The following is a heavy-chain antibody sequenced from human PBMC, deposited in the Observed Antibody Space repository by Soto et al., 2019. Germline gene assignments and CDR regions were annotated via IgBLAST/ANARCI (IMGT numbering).Heavy chain of an antibody. J-gene: IGHJ3*02. CDR1: GYTFTGYY. CDR2: INPNSGGT. V-gene: IGHV1-2*02. Sequence: QVQLVQSGAEVKKPGASVKVSCKASGYTFTGYYMHWVRQDPGQGLEWMGWINPNSGGTNYAQKFQGRVTMTMDTSISTAYMELSRLRSDDTAVYYCARGLRYFDWFGPPSGVSAFDIWGQGTMVTVSS. D-gene: IGHD3-9*01. CDR3: ARGLRYFDWFGPPSGVSAFDI.